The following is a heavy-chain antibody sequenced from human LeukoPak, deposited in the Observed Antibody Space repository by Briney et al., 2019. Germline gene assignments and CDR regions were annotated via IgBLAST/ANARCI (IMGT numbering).Heavy chain of an antibody. V-gene: IGHV3-23*01. Sequence: GGSLRLSCAASGFTFSYSMNWVRQAPGKGLEWVSYIGSSGSIYYADSVKGRFTISRDNSKNTLYLQMNSLRAEDTAVYYCAKGLRGVGATPFDYWGQGTLVTVSS. CDR3: AKGLRGVGATPFDY. D-gene: IGHD1-26*01. CDR1: GFTFSYS. J-gene: IGHJ4*02. CDR2: IGSSGSI.